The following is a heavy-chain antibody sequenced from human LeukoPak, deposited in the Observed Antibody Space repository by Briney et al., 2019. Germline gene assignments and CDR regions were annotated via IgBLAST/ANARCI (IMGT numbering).Heavy chain of an antibody. D-gene: IGHD3-10*01. CDR3: ARVRLLWFGELTGMDWFDP. CDR2: INHSGST. CDR1: GGSFSGYY. J-gene: IGHJ5*02. V-gene: IGHV4-34*01. Sequence: SETLSLTCAVYGGSFSGYYGSWIRQPPGKGLEWIGEINHSGSTNYNPSLKSRVTISVDTSKNQFSLKLSSVTAADTAVYYCARVRLLWFGELTGMDWFDPWGQGTLVTVSS.